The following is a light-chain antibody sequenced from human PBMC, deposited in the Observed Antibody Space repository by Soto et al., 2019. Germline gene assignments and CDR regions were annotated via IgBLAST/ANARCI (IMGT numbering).Light chain of an antibody. Sequence: QSALPQPPSASAPPGQRVTISCSGGSSNIGDNPVNWYQHLPRAAPTLLIYNNTQRPSGVPDRFSGSKSGASASLAIRGLRSEDEADYYCSTWDDTLDAYAVGTGTKV. J-gene: IGLJ1*01. CDR1: SSNIGDNP. CDR3: STWDDTLDAYA. CDR2: NNT. V-gene: IGLV1-44*01.